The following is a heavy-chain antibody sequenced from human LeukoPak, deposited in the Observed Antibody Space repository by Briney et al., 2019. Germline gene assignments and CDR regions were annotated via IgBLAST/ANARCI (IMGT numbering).Heavy chain of an antibody. D-gene: IGHD4-23*01. J-gene: IGHJ3*02. CDR2: ISSSSSTI. Sequence: PGGSLRLSCAASGFTFSSYSMNWVRQAPGKGLEWVSYISSSSSTIYYADSVKGRFTISRDNAKNSLYLQMNSLRAEDTAVYYCARITVVTPDAFDIWGQGTMVTVSS. CDR3: ARITVVTPDAFDI. V-gene: IGHV3-48*01. CDR1: GFTFSSYS.